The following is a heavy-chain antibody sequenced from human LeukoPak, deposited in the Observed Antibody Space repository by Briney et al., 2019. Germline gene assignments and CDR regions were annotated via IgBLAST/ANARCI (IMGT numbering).Heavy chain of an antibody. CDR2: IKPTRGST. V-gene: IGHV1-46*01. D-gene: IGHD3-10*01. CDR1: GYPFADSY. J-gene: IGHJ4*02. CDR3: ARVGGYNYGSYYFDD. Sequence: ASVKVSCKASGYPFADSYLHWVRQTPGQGLEWMGMIKPTRGSTQYAQKFQGRVIMTGDTSTTTVYMEINSLTYDDTAVYFCARVGGYNYGSYYFDDWGQGTLVTVSS.